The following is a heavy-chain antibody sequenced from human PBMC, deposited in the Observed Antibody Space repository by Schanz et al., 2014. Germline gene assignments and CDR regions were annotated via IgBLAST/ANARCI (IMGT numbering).Heavy chain of an antibody. J-gene: IGHJ4*02. V-gene: IGHV3-21*01. D-gene: IGHD3-3*01. CDR3: ARPIYDLWSGSFDY. CDR2: ISPSGSYI. Sequence: EVQVVEYGGGLVKPGGSLRLSCAPSGITFTDYSLNWVRQAPGKGLEWVSSISPSGSYIYYGDSVKGRFTISRDNAKTSVYLQMDSLRADDTAVYYCARPIYDLWSGSFDYWGQGTLVTVSS. CDR1: GITFTDYS.